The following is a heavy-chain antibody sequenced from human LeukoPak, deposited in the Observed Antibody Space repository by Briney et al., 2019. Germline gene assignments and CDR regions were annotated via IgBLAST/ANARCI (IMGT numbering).Heavy chain of an antibody. CDR1: GGTFSSYT. Sequence: GSSVKVSCKASGGTFSSYTISWVRQAPGQGLEWMGRIIPILGIANYAQKFQGRVTITADESTSTAYMELSSLRSEDTAVYYCARDRSLGVVIAIGTFDYWGQGTLVTVSS. CDR2: IIPILGIA. V-gene: IGHV1-69*04. D-gene: IGHD2-21*01. CDR3: ARDRSLGVVIAIGTFDY. J-gene: IGHJ4*02.